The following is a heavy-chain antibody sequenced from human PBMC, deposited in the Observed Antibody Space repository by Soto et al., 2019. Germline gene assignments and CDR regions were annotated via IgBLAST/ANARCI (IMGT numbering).Heavy chain of an antibody. CDR3: ASQVYSGSDYVFDY. D-gene: IGHD1-26*01. CDR1: GGSISSYY. J-gene: IGHJ4*02. CDR2: IFYTGST. Sequence: QVQLQESGPGLVKPSETLSLTCSVSGGSISSYYWSWIRQPPGKGLEWIGYIFYTGSTIYNPSLKSRVTISVDPSKNQFSLKLSSVTAADTAVYYCASQVYSGSDYVFDYWGQGTLVTVSS. V-gene: IGHV4-59*08.